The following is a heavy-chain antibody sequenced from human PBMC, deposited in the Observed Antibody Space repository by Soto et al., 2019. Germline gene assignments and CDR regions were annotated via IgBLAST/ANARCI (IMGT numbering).Heavy chain of an antibody. CDR3: ARTRGDFWSGYWAYYYYGMDV. J-gene: IGHJ6*02. D-gene: IGHD3-3*01. V-gene: IGHV4-34*01. CDR1: GGSFIGYY. Sequence: SETLSLTCAVYGGSFIGYYWSWIRQPPGKGLEWIGEINHSGSTNYNPSLKSRVTISVDTSKNQFSLKLSSVTAADTAVYYCARTRGDFWSGYWAYYYYGMDVWGQGTTVTVSS. CDR2: INHSGST.